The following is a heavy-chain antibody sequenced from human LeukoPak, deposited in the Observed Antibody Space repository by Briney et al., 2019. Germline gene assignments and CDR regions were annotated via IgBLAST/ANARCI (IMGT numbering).Heavy chain of an antibody. J-gene: IGHJ3*02. Sequence: SETLSLTCTVSGGSISNYYWSWIRQPPGKGLEWIGYIYYSGSTNYNPSLKSRVTMSVDTSENQFSLKLNSMTAADTAVYYCARRSSGWHDAFDIWGQGTVVTVSS. CDR2: IYYSGST. CDR1: GGSISNYY. CDR3: ARRSSGWHDAFDI. V-gene: IGHV4-59*01. D-gene: IGHD6-19*01.